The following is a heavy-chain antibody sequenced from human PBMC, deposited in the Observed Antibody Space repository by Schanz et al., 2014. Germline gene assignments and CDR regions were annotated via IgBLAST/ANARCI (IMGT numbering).Heavy chain of an antibody. CDR3: AKGQLLSYYFDY. V-gene: IGHV3-23*04. CDR1: GFIFNDYY. Sequence: VQLVESGGGLVKPGGSLRLSCAASGFIFNDYYMNWIRQAPGKGLEWVSAISGSGGDTYYADSVKGRFTISRDNSKNTLYLQMNSLRAEDTAVYYCAKGQLLSYYFDYWGQGTLVTVSS. D-gene: IGHD2-21*01. CDR2: ISGSGGDT. J-gene: IGHJ4*02.